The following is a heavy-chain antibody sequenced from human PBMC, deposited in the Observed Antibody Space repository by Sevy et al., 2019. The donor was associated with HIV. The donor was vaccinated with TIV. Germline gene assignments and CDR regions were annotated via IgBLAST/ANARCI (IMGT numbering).Heavy chain of an antibody. J-gene: IGHJ5*02. CDR3: ATSGGET. D-gene: IGHD3-16*01. CDR1: GFTFSSYW. V-gene: IGHV3-7*01. CDR2: IKQDGSEK. Sequence: GGSLRLSCAASGFTFSSYWMNRIRQAPGKGLEWVANIKQDGSEKYYVDSVKGRFTISRDNAKNSLYLEMNTLSAEDTAVYYCATSGGETWGQGTLVTVSS.